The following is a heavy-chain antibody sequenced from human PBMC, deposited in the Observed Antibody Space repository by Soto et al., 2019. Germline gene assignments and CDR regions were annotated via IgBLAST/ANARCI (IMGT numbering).Heavy chain of an antibody. Sequence: ASVKVSCKASGYTFTSYVISWARQAPGQGLEWMGWISAYNGNTNYAQKLQGRVTMTTDTSTSTAYMELRSLRSDDTAVYYCARAIVPTADYDFWSGQGGYYYYMDVWGKGTTVTVSS. CDR2: ISAYNGNT. CDR3: ARAIVPTADYDFWSGQGGYYYYMDV. CDR1: GYTFTSYV. D-gene: IGHD3-3*01. V-gene: IGHV1-18*01. J-gene: IGHJ6*03.